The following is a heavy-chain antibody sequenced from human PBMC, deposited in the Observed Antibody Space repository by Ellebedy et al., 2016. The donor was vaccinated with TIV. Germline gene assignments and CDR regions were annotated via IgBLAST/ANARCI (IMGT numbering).Heavy chain of an antibody. CDR1: GFTFSSYS. V-gene: IGHV3-48*04. J-gene: IGHJ4*02. D-gene: IGHD3-10*01. CDR3: AREGDQGFGEGHFDY. CDR2: ISSSSSTI. Sequence: GESLKISXAASGFTFSSYSMNWVRQAPGKGLEWVSYISSSSSTIYYADSVKGRFTISRDNAKNSLYLQMNSLRAEDTAVYYCAREGDQGFGEGHFDYWGQGTLVTVSS.